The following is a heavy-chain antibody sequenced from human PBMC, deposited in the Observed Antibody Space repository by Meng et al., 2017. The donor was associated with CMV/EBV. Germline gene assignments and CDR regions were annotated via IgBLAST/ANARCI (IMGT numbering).Heavy chain of an antibody. CDR1: GFTFSSYA. D-gene: IGHD1-20*01. J-gene: IGHJ5*02. CDR3: ARATPRITGRTGFDP. V-gene: IGHV3-30-3*01. CDR2: ISYDGSNK. Sequence: GGSLRLSCAASGFTFSSYAMHWVRQAPGRGREWVAVISYDGSNKYYADSVKGRFTIARDNSTNTLYLQMNSLRAEDTAVYYCARATPRITGRTGFDPWGQGTLVTVSS.